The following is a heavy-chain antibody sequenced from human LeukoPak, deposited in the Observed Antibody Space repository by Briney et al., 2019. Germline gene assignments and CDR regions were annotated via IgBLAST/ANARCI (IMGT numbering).Heavy chain of an antibody. CDR2: IYYSGST. V-gene: IGHV4-31*03. D-gene: IGHD6-19*01. J-gene: IGHJ4*02. CDR1: GGSISSGGYY. Sequence: SETLSLTCTVSGGSISSGGYYWTWIRQHPGKGLECIGYIYYSGSTYYNPSLKSRVTISIDTSKNQFSLKLSSVTAADTAVYYCARRGSGWPFDYWGQGTLVTVSS. CDR3: ARRGSGWPFDY.